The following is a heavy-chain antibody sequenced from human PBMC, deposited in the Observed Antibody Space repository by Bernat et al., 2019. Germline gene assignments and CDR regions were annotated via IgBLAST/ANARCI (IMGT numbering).Heavy chain of an antibody. Sequence: QVQLVESGGGLVKPGGSLRLSCAASGFTFSDYYMSWILQAPGKGLDWVSYISSSSSDTNSAALMKGRFTISRENAKNSLYMQMNSLRAENTAVYYCARSTCASAPCIDVWGEGTTVTVSS. CDR1: GFTFSDYY. CDR3: ARSTCASAPCIDV. J-gene: IGHJ6*03. CDR2: ISSSSSDT. V-gene: IGHV3-11*05.